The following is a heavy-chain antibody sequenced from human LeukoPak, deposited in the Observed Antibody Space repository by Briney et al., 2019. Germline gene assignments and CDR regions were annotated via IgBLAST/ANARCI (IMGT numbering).Heavy chain of an antibody. CDR1: GYTFTSYD. J-gene: IGHJ6*02. V-gene: IGHV1-8*01. CDR3: ARAHSSSWYSYYYYYGMDV. D-gene: IGHD6-13*01. Sequence: GASVKVSCKASGYTFTSYDINWVRQAPGQGLEWMGWMNPNSGNRGYAQKFQGRVTMTRNTSISTAYMELSGLRSEDTAVYYCARAHSSSWYSYYYYYGMDVWGQGTTVTVSS. CDR2: MNPNSGNR.